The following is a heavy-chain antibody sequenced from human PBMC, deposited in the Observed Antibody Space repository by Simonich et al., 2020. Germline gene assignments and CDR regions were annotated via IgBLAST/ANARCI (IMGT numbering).Heavy chain of an antibody. J-gene: IGHJ4*02. CDR3: ARWAYSSSYFDY. CDR2: IYNRGRT. Sequence: QLQLQESGPGLVKPSGTLSLTCTVSGGSISSSSYYWGWIRQPPGKGLEWIGSIYNRGRTYYNPSLKCRVTISVDTSKNQFSLKLSSVTAADTAVYYCARWAYSSSYFDYWGQGTLVTVSS. CDR1: GGSISSSSYY. D-gene: IGHD6-6*01. V-gene: IGHV4-39*01.